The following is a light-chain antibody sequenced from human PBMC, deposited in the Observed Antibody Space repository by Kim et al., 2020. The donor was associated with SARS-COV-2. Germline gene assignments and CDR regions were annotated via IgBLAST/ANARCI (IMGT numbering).Light chain of an antibody. V-gene: IGKV3-15*01. CDR3: QQYNNWPYT. Sequence: SVSPGERATLSCRASQSVSSNLAWYQQKPGQAPRLLIYGASTRATGITARFSGSGSGTEVTLTISSLQSEDFAVYYCQQYNNWPYTFGQGTKLEI. J-gene: IGKJ2*01. CDR1: QSVSSN. CDR2: GAS.